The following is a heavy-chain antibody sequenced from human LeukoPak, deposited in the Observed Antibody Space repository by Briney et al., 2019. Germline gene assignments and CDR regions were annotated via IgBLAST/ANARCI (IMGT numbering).Heavy chain of an antibody. J-gene: IGHJ4*02. Sequence: SETLSLTCTVSGGSISSYYWSWIRQPAGKGLEWIGRVYTSGSTNYNPSLKSRVTVSVDTSKNQFSLKLTSVTAADTAVYYCARHGRHYPGIAAAGTSVLDYWGQGTLVTVSS. CDR3: ARHGRHYPGIAAAGTSVLDY. CDR2: VYTSGST. D-gene: IGHD6-13*01. V-gene: IGHV4-4*07. CDR1: GGSISSYY.